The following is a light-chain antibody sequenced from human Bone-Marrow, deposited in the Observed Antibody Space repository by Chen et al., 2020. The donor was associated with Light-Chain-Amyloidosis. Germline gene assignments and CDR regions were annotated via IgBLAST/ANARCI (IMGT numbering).Light chain of an antibody. CDR1: NIGSTS. CDR2: DDS. Sequence: SYVLTQPSSVSVAPRQTATIACGGNNIGSTSVHWYQQTPGQPPLLVVYDDSDRPSGIPERLSGSNSGNTATLTISRVEAGDEADYYCQVWDRSSDRPVFGGGTKLTVL. J-gene: IGLJ3*02. V-gene: IGLV3-21*02. CDR3: QVWDRSSDRPV.